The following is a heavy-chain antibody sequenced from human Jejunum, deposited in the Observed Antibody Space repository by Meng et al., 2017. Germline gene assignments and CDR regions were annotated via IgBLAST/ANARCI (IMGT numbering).Heavy chain of an antibody. J-gene: IGHJ4*02. CDR3: AKVMDTTLLFYFDY. CDR2: ISDSGGST. Sequence: GESLKISCAASRFTFSLYDMSWVRQAPGKGLEWVSSISDSGGSTYYADSVKGRFTISRDNSKNTLWLQMNSLRAEDTAVYYCAKVMDTTLLFYFDYWGQGTLVTVSS. V-gene: IGHV3-23*01. D-gene: IGHD5-18*01. CDR1: RFTFSLYD.